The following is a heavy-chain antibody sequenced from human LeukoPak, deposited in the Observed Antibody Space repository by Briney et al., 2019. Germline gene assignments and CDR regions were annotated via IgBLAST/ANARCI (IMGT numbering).Heavy chain of an antibody. D-gene: IGHD4-11*01. CDR3: ASSNYDAFDI. CDR1: GGSISSGGYS. V-gene: IGHV4-30-2*01. CDR2: IYHSGST. J-gene: IGHJ3*02. Sequence: SQTLSLTCAVSGGSISSGGYSWSWIRQPPGKGLGWIGYIYHSGSTYYNPSLKSRVTISVDRSKNQFSLKLSSVTAADTAVYYCASSNYDAFDIWGQGTMVTVSS.